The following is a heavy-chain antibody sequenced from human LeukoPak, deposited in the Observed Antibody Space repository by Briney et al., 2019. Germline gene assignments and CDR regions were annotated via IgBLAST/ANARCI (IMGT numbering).Heavy chain of an antibody. D-gene: IGHD3-10*01. V-gene: IGHV4-59*12. CDR1: GGSISSYY. CDR3: ARDYLGWFDP. CDR2: IYYSGTT. J-gene: IGHJ5*02. Sequence: SETLSLTCTVSGGSISSYYWSWIRQPPGKGLEWIGYIYYSGTTNYNPSLKSRVAMSVDTSKNQFSLKLSSVTAADTAVYYCARDYLGWFDPWGQGTLVTVSS.